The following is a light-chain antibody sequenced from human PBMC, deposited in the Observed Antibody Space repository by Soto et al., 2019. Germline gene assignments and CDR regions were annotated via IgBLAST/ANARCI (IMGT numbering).Light chain of an antibody. CDR1: SSDVGRYNY. J-gene: IGLJ1*01. CDR2: EVS. V-gene: IGLV2-8*01. Sequence: QSALTQPPSASGSPGQLVTISCTGSSSDVGRYNYVSWYQQHPGKAPKLIIYEVSKRPSGVPDRFSGSRSGNTASLTISGLQAEDEADYYCCSYASSTTYVFGTGTKVTVL. CDR3: CSYASSTTYV.